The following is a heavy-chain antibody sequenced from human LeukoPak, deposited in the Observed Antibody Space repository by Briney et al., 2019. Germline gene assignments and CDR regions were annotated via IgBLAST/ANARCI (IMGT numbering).Heavy chain of an antibody. J-gene: IGHJ3*02. D-gene: IGHD2-21*02. CDR2: ISSSSSYI. CDR1: GFTFSSYS. CDR3: ATEIVVVTAAKPDAFDI. Sequence: GGSLRLSCAASGFTFSSYSMNWVRQAPGKGLKWVSSISSSSSYIYYADSVKGRFTISRDNAKNSLYLQMNSLRAEDTAVYYCATEIVVVTAAKPDAFDIWGQGTMVTVSS. V-gene: IGHV3-21*01.